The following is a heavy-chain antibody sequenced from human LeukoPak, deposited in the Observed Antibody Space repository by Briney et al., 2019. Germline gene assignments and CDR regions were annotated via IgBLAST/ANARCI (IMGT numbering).Heavy chain of an antibody. V-gene: IGHV1-18*01. Sequence: ASVKVSCKASGSTFTSYGISWVRQAPGQGLEWMGWISAYNGNTNYAQKLQGRVTMTTDTSTSTAYMELRSLRSDDTAVYYCAGHLTTLDSYAFDIWGQGTMVTVSS. CDR3: AGHLTTLDSYAFDI. CDR2: ISAYNGNT. J-gene: IGHJ3*02. D-gene: IGHD4-11*01. CDR1: GSTFTSYG.